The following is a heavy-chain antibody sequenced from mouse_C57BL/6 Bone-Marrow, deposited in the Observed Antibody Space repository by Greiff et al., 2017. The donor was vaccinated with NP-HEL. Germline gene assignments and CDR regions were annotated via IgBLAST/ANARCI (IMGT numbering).Heavy chain of an antibody. V-gene: IGHV1-26*01. CDR2: INPNNGGT. J-gene: IGHJ2*01. CDR3: AQLRGYYFDY. Sequence: EVQLQQSGPELVKPGASVKISCKASGYTFTDYYMNWVKQSHGKSLEWIGDINPNNGGTSYNQKFKGKATLTVDKSSSTAYMELRSLTSEDSAVYYCAQLRGYYFDYWGQGTTLTVSA. CDR1: GYTFTDYY. D-gene: IGHD4-1*02.